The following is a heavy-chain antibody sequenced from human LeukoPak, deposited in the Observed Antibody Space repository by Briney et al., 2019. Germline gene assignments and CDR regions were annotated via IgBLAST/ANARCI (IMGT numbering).Heavy chain of an antibody. Sequence: SETLSLTCTVSDGSISSYYWSWIRQPPGKGLEWIGYIYYSGSTNYNPSLKSRVTISVDTSKNQFSLKLSSVTAADTAVYYCARATYPCSSTSCPAGNWFDPWGQGTLVTVSS. J-gene: IGHJ5*02. CDR3: ARATYPCSSTSCPAGNWFDP. CDR1: DGSISSYY. D-gene: IGHD2-2*01. V-gene: IGHV4-59*01. CDR2: IYYSGST.